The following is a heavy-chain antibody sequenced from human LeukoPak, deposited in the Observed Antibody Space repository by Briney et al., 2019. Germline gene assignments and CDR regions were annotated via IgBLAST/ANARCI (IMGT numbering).Heavy chain of an antibody. Sequence: GGSLRLSCAASGFAVSSDYMNWVRQAPGKGLEWVSVIYTGGGTYYADAVKGRFTISRHNSENTVYLQMNSLRAEDTAVYFCARDSGDYSSDYYYYYGLDVWGQGTPVTVSS. CDR1: GFAVSSDY. CDR2: IYTGGGT. D-gene: IGHD4-11*01. V-gene: IGHV3-53*04. CDR3: ARDSGDYSSDYYYYYGLDV. J-gene: IGHJ6*02.